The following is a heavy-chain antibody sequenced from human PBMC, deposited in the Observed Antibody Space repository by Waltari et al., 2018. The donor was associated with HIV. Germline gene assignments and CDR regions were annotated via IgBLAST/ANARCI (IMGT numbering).Heavy chain of an antibody. J-gene: IGHJ6*02. V-gene: IGHV3-23*01. D-gene: IGHD6-13*01. Sequence: EVQLLESGGGLVQTGGSLGHPSAPSGCTFSNYGLNRFRPAPGKGLEWVSAICGSGGNTYYADSLKGRFTISRDNSKNTLYLQMNSLRAEDTAVYFCVKEHQYSHTWYSYYGMDVWGQGTTVTVSS. CDR1: GCTFSNYG. CDR2: ICGSGGNT. CDR3: VKEHQYSHTWYSYYGMDV.